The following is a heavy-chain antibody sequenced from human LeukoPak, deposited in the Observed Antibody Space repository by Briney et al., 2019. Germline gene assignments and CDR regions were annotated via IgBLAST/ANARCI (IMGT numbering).Heavy chain of an antibody. CDR2: ISSSSSYI. V-gene: IGHV3-21*01. D-gene: IGHD5-24*01. J-gene: IGHJ4*02. Sequence: GESLRLSCAASGFTFSSYSMNWVRQAPGKGLEWVSSISSSSSYIYYADSVKGRFTISRDNAKNSLYLQMNSLRAEDTAVFYCAREKMATIIDYWGQGTLVTVSS. CDR3: AREKMATIIDY. CDR1: GFTFSSYS.